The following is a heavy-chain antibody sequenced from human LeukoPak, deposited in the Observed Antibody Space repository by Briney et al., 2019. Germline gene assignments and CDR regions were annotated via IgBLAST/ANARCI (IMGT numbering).Heavy chain of an antibody. CDR2: IYYSGST. D-gene: IGHD4-17*01. V-gene: IGHV4-39*07. Sequence: SETLSLTCTVSGGSISSYYWGWIRQPPGKGLEWIGSIYYSGSTYYNPSLKSRVTISVDTSKNQFSLKLSSVTAADTAVYYCARLGDYGDYAYWYFDLWGRGTLVTVSS. CDR3: ARLGDYGDYAYWYFDL. J-gene: IGHJ2*01. CDR1: GGSISSYY.